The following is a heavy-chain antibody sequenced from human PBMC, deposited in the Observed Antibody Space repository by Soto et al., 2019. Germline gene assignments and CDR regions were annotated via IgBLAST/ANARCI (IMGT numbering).Heavy chain of an antibody. CDR3: ARAFGSELSAPGEVFDS. V-gene: IGHV1-18*04. CDR2: ISAYNGNT. J-gene: IGHJ4*02. Sequence: GASVKVSCKASGYLFTTYGITWVRQAPGQGLEWMGWISAYNGNTKYAQKFQGRVTLTTDTSTYTAYMELKSLQSDDTAVYYCARAFGSELSAPGEVFDSWGQGALVTVSS. D-gene: IGHD3-3*01. CDR1: GYLFTTYG.